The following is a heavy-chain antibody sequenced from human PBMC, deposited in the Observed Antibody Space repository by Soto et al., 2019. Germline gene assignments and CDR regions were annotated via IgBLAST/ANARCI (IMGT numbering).Heavy chain of an antibody. D-gene: IGHD2-2*01. V-gene: IGHV1-24*01. CDR2: LDAEDGET. CDR1: GYSLSALS. CDR3: ATLPRTIERTPAAIWSFDS. J-gene: IGHJ4*02. Sequence: ASVKVSCKVSGYSLSALSIHGVRQAPGKGLEWMGGLDAEDGETIYTQKLQGRGTMTEDTSTDTAYMELSSLTSDDTAMYYCATLPRTIERTPAAIWSFDSWGQGTLVTVSS.